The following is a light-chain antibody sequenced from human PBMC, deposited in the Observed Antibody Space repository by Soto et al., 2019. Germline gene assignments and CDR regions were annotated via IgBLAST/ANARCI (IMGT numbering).Light chain of an antibody. V-gene: IGKV3-15*01. Sequence: EIVMTQSPATLSVYTGERATLSCRASQSVSSNLAWYQQKPGQAPRLLIYGASTRATGIPARFSGSGSGTEFTLTISSLQSEDFAVYYCQQYNNWPRTFGQGSMV. CDR1: QSVSSN. J-gene: IGKJ1*01. CDR2: GAS. CDR3: QQYNNWPRT.